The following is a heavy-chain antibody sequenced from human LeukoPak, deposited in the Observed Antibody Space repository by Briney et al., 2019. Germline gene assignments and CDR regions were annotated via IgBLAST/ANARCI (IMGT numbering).Heavy chain of an antibody. V-gene: IGHV3-23*01. J-gene: IGHJ4*02. CDR3: AKGMTTIRRHFEQ. CDR2: ISGSGGST. D-gene: IGHD5-24*01. CDR1: GSTFSDSA. Sequence: QAGGSLGLSCAASGSTFSDSAMNWVRQAPGKGLEWVSAISGSGGSTHYADSVKGRFTISRDNSNNTLFLHMNNLKPADAAIYYCAKGMTTIRRHFEQWGQGTLVTVSS.